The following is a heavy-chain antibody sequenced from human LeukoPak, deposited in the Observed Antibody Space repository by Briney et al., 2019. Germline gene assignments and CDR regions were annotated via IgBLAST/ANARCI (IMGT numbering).Heavy chain of an antibody. V-gene: IGHV4-61*01. CDR1: GGSISSGSYY. CDR3: ARRGDSSGWYVFDY. J-gene: IGHJ4*02. CDR2: VYYSGST. Sequence: SQTLSLTCTVSGGSISSGSYYWSWIRQPPGKGLEWIGYVYYSGSTNYNPSLKSRVTISVDTSKNQFSLKLSSVTAADTAVYYCARRGDSSGWYVFDYWGQGTLVTVSS. D-gene: IGHD6-19*01.